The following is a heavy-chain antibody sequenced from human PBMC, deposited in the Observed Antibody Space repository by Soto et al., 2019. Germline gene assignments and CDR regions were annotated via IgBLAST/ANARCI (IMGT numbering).Heavy chain of an antibody. CDR3: ARGTHKGLYYYYYGMDV. CDR1: GYTFTSYD. Sequence: QVQLVQSGAEVKKPGASVKVSCKASGYTFTSYDINWVRQATGQGLEWMGWMNPNSGNTGYAQKFQGRVTMTRNTSISTAYMELSSLRSEDTAVYYCARGTHKGLYYYYYGMDVWGQGPTVTVSS. V-gene: IGHV1-8*01. CDR2: MNPNSGNT. J-gene: IGHJ6*02.